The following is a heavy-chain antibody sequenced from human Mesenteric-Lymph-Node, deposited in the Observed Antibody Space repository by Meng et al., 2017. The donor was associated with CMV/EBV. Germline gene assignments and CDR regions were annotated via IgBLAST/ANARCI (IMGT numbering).Heavy chain of an antibody. Sequence: SETLSLTCTVSGGSISNNNYYWGWIRQPPGKGLEWIGSIYYSGSTYYNPSLMSRVTISVDTSKNQFSLKLSSVTAADTAVYYCAREACSSTSCLLVDWYFDLWGRGTLVTVS. CDR3: AREACSSTSCLLVDWYFDL. V-gene: IGHV4-39*07. CDR1: GGSISNNNYY. CDR2: IYYSGST. J-gene: IGHJ2*01. D-gene: IGHD2-2*01.